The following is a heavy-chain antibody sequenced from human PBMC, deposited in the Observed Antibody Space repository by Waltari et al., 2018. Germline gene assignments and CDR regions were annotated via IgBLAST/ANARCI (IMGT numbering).Heavy chain of an antibody. V-gene: IGHV4-61*09. CDR1: GGSSSSGSYY. Sequence: QVQLQESGPGLVKPSQTLSLTCTVSGGSSSSGSYYWSWIRQPAGKGLEWIGYIYTSGSTNYNPSLKSRVTISVDTSKNQFSLKLSSVTAADTAVYYCAREDYGDYVLDYWGQGTLVTVSS. D-gene: IGHD4-17*01. J-gene: IGHJ4*02. CDR2: IYTSGST. CDR3: AREDYGDYVLDY.